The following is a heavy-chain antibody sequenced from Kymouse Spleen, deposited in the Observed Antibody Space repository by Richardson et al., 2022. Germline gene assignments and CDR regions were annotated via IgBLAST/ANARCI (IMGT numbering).Heavy chain of an antibody. Sequence: QVQLVESGGGVVQPGRSLRLSCAASGFTFSSYGMHWVRQAPGKGLEWVAVISYDGSNKYYADSVKGRFTISRDNSKNTLYLQMNSLRAEDTAVYYCAKDQVYNWNAYYGMDVWGQGTTVTVSS. V-gene: IGHV3-30*18. J-gene: IGHJ6*02. D-gene: IGHD1-20*01. CDR2: ISYDGSNK. CDR3: AKDQVYNWNAYYGMDV. CDR1: GFTFSSYG.